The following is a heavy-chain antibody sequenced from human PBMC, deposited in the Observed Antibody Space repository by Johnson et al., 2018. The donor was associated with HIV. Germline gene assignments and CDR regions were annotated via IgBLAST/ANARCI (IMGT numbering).Heavy chain of an antibody. D-gene: IGHD2-2*01. Sequence: QVQLVESGGGVVQPGRSLRLSCAASGFTFSSYGMHWVRQAPGKGLEWVAVISYDGSNKYYADSVKGRFTTSRDNSKNTLYLQMNSLRAEDTAVYYCARNGLIPAAKGVAFDIWGQGTTVTVSS. CDR3: ARNGLIPAAKGVAFDI. CDR2: ISYDGSNK. J-gene: IGHJ3*02. CDR1: GFTFSSYG. V-gene: IGHV3-33*05.